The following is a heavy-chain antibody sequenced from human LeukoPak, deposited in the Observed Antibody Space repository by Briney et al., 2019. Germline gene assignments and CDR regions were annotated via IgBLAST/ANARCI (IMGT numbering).Heavy chain of an antibody. D-gene: IGHD4-11*01. CDR3: ARGDSNYVANY. CDR1: GGSFSGYY. J-gene: IGHJ4*02. Sequence: PSETLSLTCAVYGGSFSGYYWSWIRQPPGKGLEWIGEINHSGSTNYNPSLKSRVTISVDTSKNQFSLKLSSVTAADTTVYYCARGDSNYVANYWGQGPLVTVSS. V-gene: IGHV4-34*01. CDR2: INHSGST.